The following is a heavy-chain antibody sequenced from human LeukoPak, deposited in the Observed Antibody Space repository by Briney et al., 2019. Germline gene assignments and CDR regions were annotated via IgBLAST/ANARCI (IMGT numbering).Heavy chain of an antibody. CDR2: IYYSGST. D-gene: IGHD5-18*01. CDR3: ARGQKYRNGYTVTELGSGYFAY. CDR1: GGSISSYY. V-gene: IGHV4-59*01. Sequence: SEALSLTCTVSGGSISSYYWSWIRQPPGKGLEWIGNIYYSGSTNYNPSLKSRVTISVDTSKNQFSLTLSSVTTADTAVYYCARGQKYRNGYTVTELGSGYFAYWGQGTLVTVSS. J-gene: IGHJ4*02.